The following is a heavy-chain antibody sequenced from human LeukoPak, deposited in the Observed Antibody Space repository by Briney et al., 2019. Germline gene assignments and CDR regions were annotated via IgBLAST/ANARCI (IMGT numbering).Heavy chain of an antibody. V-gene: IGHV3-21*01. CDR2: ISSSSSYI. Sequence: PGGSLRLSCAASGFTFSSYTMNWVRQAPGKGLEWVLSISSSSSYIYYADSVKGRFTISRDNAKNSLYLQMDSLRAEDTAVYYCARDGKDSMIVVVTAEYFQHWGQGTLVTVSS. CDR3: ARDGKDSMIVVVTAEYFQH. CDR1: GFTFSSYT. D-gene: IGHD3-22*01. J-gene: IGHJ1*01.